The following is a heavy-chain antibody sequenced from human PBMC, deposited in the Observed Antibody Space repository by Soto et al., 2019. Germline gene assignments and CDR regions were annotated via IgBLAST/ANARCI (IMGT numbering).Heavy chain of an antibody. CDR2: ISSTTNYI. CDR1: GFTFTRYS. Sequence: KPWGSLRLSCAASGFTFTRYSMNWVRQAPGKGLEWVSSISSTTNYIYYGDSMKGRFTVSRDNAKNSLYLEMNSLRAEDTAVYYWARESEELTSNFDYWGKGSLVT. CDR3: ARESEELTSNFDY. J-gene: IGHJ4*02. D-gene: IGHD1-7*01. V-gene: IGHV3-21*06.